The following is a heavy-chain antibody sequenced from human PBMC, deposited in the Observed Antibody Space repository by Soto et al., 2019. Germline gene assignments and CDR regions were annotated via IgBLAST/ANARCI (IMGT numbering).Heavy chain of an antibody. CDR2: IYYSGST. J-gene: IGHJ5*02. D-gene: IGHD6-6*01. CDR3: AREPGSSSYGVWGFDP. V-gene: IGHV4-39*07. CDR1: GGSLSISSYA. Sequence: PSGTLSVTWTSSGGSLSISSYAWGWIRQPPGKGLEWIGSIYYSGSTYYNPSLKSRVTISVDTSKNQFSLKLSSLRSEDTAVYYCAREPGSSSYGVWGFDPWGQGTMVTVSS.